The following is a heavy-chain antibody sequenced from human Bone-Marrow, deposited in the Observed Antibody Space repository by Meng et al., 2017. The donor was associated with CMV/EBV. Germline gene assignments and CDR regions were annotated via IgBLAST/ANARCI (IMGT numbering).Heavy chain of an antibody. J-gene: IGHJ4*02. CDR1: GSTFSSYA. Sequence: SVKVSCKASGSTFSSYAISWVRQAPGQGLEWMGGIIPIFGTANYAQKFQGRVTITTDESTSTAYMELGSLRSEDTAVYYCAREGGDSSGCFDYWGPGNLVTVSS. CDR3: AREGGDSSGCFDY. CDR2: IIPIFGTA. D-gene: IGHD6-19*01. V-gene: IGHV1-69*05.